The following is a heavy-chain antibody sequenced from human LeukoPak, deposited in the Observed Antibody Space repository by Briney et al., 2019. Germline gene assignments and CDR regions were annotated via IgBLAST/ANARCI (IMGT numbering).Heavy chain of an antibody. V-gene: IGHV1-18*01. D-gene: IGHD3-10*01. Sequence: ASVKVSCKTSGYTFTTYGILWVRQAPGQGLEWMGWISGYNGNTNFARKLQGRVTMTTDTSTSTAYMELRSLRSDDTAVYYCAGSLTIREGDAFDIWGQGTMVTVSS. CDR2: ISGYNGNT. CDR1: GYTFTTYG. CDR3: AGSLTIREGDAFDI. J-gene: IGHJ3*02.